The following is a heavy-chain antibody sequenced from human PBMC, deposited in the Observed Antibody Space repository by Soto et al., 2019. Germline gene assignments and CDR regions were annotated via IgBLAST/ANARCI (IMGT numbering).Heavy chain of an antibody. D-gene: IGHD3-10*01. J-gene: IGHJ6*02. V-gene: IGHV3-30-3*01. CDR2: ISYDGSNK. CDR3: ARDTGDYYYYGMDV. Sequence: QVQLVESGGGVVQPGRSLRLSCAASGFTFSSYAMHWVRQAPGKGLEWVAVISYDGSNKYYADSVKGRFTISRDNSKNTLYLQMNSLRAEDTAVYYCARDTGDYYYYGMDVWGQGPTVTVSS. CDR1: GFTFSSYA.